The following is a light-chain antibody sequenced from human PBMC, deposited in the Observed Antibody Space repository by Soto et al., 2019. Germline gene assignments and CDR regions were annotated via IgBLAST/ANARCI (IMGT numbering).Light chain of an antibody. J-gene: IGLJ1*01. CDR2: EVT. Sequence: QSALTQPPSVSGSPGQSVTISCTGTSSDIGKYDRVSWYQQSPGTAPKLIIYEVTNRPSGVPARFSGSKSGNTASLTISGLQAEDEADYYCSSYFSTSRYVFGAGTKVTVL. CDR3: SSYFSTSRYV. CDR1: SSDIGKYDR. V-gene: IGLV2-18*02.